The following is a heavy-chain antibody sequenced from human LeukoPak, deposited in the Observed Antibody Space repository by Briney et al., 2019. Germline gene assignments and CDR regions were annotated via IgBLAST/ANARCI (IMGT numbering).Heavy chain of an antibody. CDR2: VYYGRSP. D-gene: IGHD6-25*01. Sequence: SETLSLTCTVSGDSISRSTYYWAWIRQPPGKGLEWIGSVYYGRSPYFNPSLESRATISVDTSKNHFPPKMSSVTAADTAVYYCARSSGTGTFSYWGQGTLVTVSS. CDR3: ARSSGTGTFSY. J-gene: IGHJ4*02. CDR1: GDSISRSTYY. V-gene: IGHV4-39*02.